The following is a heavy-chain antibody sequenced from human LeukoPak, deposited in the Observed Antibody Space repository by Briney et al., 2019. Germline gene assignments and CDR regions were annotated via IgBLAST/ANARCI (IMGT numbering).Heavy chain of an antibody. CDR1: GFTFSSYA. Sequence: PGGSLRLSCAASGFTFSSYAMSWVRQAPGKGLEWVSVISGSGGSTYYADSVKGRFTISRDNSKNTLYLQMNSLRAEDTAVYYCANQYYDILTGYFDYWGQGTLVTVSS. CDR2: ISGSGGST. V-gene: IGHV3-23*01. D-gene: IGHD3-9*01. J-gene: IGHJ4*02. CDR3: ANQYYDILTGYFDY.